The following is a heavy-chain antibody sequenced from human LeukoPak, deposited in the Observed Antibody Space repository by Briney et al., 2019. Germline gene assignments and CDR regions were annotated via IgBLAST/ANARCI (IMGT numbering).Heavy chain of an antibody. V-gene: IGHV4-59*01. Sequence: MSSETLSLTCTVSGGSISSYYWSWIRQPPGKGLEWIGYIYYSRGTDCNPSLKSRVTISVDTSKNQFSLKLSSVTAADTAVYYCVRVGNWFDPWGQGTLVTVSS. CDR3: VRVGNWFDP. J-gene: IGHJ5*02. CDR2: IYYSRGT. D-gene: IGHD3-16*01. CDR1: GGSISSYY.